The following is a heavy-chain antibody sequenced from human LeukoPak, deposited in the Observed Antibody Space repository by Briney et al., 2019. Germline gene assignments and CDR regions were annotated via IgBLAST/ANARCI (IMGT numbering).Heavy chain of an antibody. D-gene: IGHD3-22*01. V-gene: IGHV3-23*01. Sequence: GGSLRLSCAAPGFTFSSYAMTWVRQAPGKGLEWVSAITGTGGDTYYAESVKGRFTISRDNSKSTLYLQMNSLRAEDTAVYYCVKGSSDSRPYYFDSWGQGTLVTVSS. J-gene: IGHJ4*02. CDR3: VKGSSDSRPYYFDS. CDR1: GFTFSSYA. CDR2: ITGTGGDT.